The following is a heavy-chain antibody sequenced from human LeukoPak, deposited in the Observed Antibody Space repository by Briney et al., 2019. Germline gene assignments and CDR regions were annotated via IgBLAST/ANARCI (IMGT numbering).Heavy chain of an antibody. D-gene: IGHD1-26*01. V-gene: IGHV1-8*01. Sequence: GASVKVSCKASGYSFTSYDINWVRQATGQGLEWMGWMNPNIGNTAYTQKFQGRVTMTRNTSISTAYMELSSLRSEDTAVYYCARMAGGPDYWSQGTLVTVSS. J-gene: IGHJ4*02. CDR3: ARMAGGPDY. CDR1: GYSFTSYD. CDR2: MNPNIGNT.